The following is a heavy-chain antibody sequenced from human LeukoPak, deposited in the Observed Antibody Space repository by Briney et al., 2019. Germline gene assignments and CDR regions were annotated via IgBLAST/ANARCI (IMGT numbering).Heavy chain of an antibody. CDR2: IIPIFGTA. V-gene: IGHV1-69*05. J-gene: IGHJ5*02. CDR3: ARDIRDSSELFDP. Sequence: ASVKVSCKASGGTFSSYAISWVRQAPGQGLEWMGGIIPIFGTANYAQKLQGRVTMTTDTSTSTAYMELRSLRSDDTAVYYCARDIRDSSELFDPWGQGTLVTVSS. D-gene: IGHD3-22*01. CDR1: GGTFSSYA.